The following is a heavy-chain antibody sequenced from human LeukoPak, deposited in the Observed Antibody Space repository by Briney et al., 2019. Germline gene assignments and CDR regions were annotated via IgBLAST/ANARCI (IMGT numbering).Heavy chain of an antibody. CDR3: ARDGKRGYSYGYTDY. CDR1: GFTFGSYW. CDR2: INSDGSST. J-gene: IGHJ4*02. Sequence: GGSLRLSCAASGFTFGSYWMHWVRQAPGKGLVWVSRINSDGSSTSYADSVKGRFTISRDNAKNTLYPQMNGLRAEDTALYYCARDGKRGYSYGYTDYWGQGTLVTVSS. D-gene: IGHD5-18*01. V-gene: IGHV3-74*01.